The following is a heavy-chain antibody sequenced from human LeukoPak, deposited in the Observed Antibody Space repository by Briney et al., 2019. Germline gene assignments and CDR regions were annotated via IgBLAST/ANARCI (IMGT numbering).Heavy chain of an antibody. CDR3: AREKIGAGTVLGKDYYYMDV. D-gene: IGHD3-16*01. CDR1: GGSLSSSNW. CDR2: IYHSGST. J-gene: IGHJ6*03. Sequence: SETLSLTFAVSGGSLSSSNWWSWVRQPPGKGLEWIGEIYHSGSTNYNPSLKSRVTISVDKSKNQFSLKLSSVTAADTAMYYCAREKIGAGTVLGKDYYYMDVWGKGTTVTVSS. V-gene: IGHV4-4*02.